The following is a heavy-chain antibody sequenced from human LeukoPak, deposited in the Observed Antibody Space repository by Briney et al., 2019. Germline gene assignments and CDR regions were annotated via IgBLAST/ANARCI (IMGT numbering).Heavy chain of an antibody. CDR2: IKEDGSEK. D-gene: IGHD1-26*01. J-gene: IGHJ4*02. V-gene: IGHV3-7*01. Sequence: TGGSLRLSCAASGFTFSTYWMSWVRQGPGKGLEWVANIKEDGSEKYYVDSVKGRFTISRDNAKNSLYLQMNTLRAEDTAVYYCAKLREWELPDLFDYWGQGTLVTVSS. CDR3: AKLREWELPDLFDY. CDR1: GFTFSTYW.